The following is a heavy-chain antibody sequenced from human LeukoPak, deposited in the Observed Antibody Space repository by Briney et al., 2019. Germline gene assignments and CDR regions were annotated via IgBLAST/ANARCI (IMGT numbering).Heavy chain of an antibody. Sequence: GGSLRLSCAASGFTFSSYSMNWVRQAPGKGLEWVSSISTSSSYIYYADSVKGRFTISRDNAKNSLYLQMNSLRAEDTAVYYCAELGITMIGGVWGKGTTVTISS. V-gene: IGHV3-21*01. J-gene: IGHJ6*04. CDR1: GFTFSSYS. CDR3: AELGITMIGGV. CDR2: ISTSSSYI. D-gene: IGHD3-10*02.